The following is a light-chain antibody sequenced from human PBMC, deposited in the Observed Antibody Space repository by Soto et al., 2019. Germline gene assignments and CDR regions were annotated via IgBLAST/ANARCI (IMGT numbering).Light chain of an antibody. Sequence: DVQMTQSTSSLSASVGDRVTIICRASQSVSTRLAWYQQKPGKAPKVLIYDASSWAGGVPSRFTGSGSGTEFTLTINSLQPDDFATYYCQQYSVYWTFGQRTKVDIK. J-gene: IGKJ1*01. CDR3: QQYSVYWT. CDR2: DAS. V-gene: IGKV1-5*02. CDR1: QSVSTR.